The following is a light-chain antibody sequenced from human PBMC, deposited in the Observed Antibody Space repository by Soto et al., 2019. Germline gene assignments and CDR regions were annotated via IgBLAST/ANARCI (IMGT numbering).Light chain of an antibody. CDR1: SSNIGAGYD. V-gene: IGLV1-40*01. J-gene: IGLJ1*01. CDR3: CSYAGSPWV. Sequence: QSVLTQPPSVSGAPGQSVTISCTGSSSNIGAGYDVHWYQQFPGAAPKLLIYGNSNRPSGVPDRFSGSKSGTSASLTISGLQAEDEADYYCCSYAGSPWVFGTGTRSPS. CDR2: GNS.